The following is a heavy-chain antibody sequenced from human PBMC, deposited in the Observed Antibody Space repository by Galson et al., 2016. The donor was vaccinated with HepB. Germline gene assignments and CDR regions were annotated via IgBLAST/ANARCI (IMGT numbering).Heavy chain of an antibody. CDR2: INPSGGST. Sequence: SVKVSCKASGYTFTSYYMHWVRQAPGQGLEWMGIINPSGGSTSYAQKFQGRVTMTRDTSTSTVYMELSSLTSEHSAVYYCASGSGSRGCSFGETGGSWNCLW. V-gene: IGHV1-46*01. D-gene: IGHD6-19*01. CDR3: ASGSGSRGCSFGETGGSWNCL. CDR1: GYTFTSYY. J-gene: IGHJ2*01.